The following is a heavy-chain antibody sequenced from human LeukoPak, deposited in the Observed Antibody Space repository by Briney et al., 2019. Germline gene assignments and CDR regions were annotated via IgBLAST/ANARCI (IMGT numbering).Heavy chain of an antibody. V-gene: IGHV4-38-2*02. CDR1: GGSISSGYY. D-gene: IGHD3-9*01. J-gene: IGHJ4*02. CDR3: ASSVYDILTGYYSTFDY. CDR2: IYHSGST. Sequence: SQTLSLTCTVSGGSISSGYYWGWIRQPPGKGLEWIGSIYHSGSTYYNPSLKSRVTISVDTSKNQFSLKLSSVTAADTAVYYCASSVYDILTGYYSTFDYWGQGTLVTVSS.